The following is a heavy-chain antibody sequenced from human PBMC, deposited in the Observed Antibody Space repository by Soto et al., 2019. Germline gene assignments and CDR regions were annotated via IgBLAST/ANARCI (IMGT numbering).Heavy chain of an antibody. Sequence: GASVKVSCKASGYTFTGYYMHWVRQAHGQGLEWMGWINPNSGGTNYAQKFQGWVTMTRDTSISTAYMELSRLRSDDTVVYYCARSGGIVVVPAADDAFDIWGQGTMVTV. CDR2: INPNSGGT. D-gene: IGHD2-2*01. V-gene: IGHV1-2*04. CDR3: ARSGGIVVVPAADDAFDI. CDR1: GYTFTGYY. J-gene: IGHJ3*02.